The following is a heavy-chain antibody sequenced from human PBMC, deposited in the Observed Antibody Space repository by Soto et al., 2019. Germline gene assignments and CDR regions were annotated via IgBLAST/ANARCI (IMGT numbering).Heavy chain of an antibody. CDR3: ARDKYDDAAMVLGGSYFDY. D-gene: IGHD5-18*01. J-gene: IGHJ4*02. CDR1: GFTSSSYA. CDR2: ISYDGSNK. V-gene: IGHV3-30-3*01. Sequence: PVGSLRLSCAASGFTSSSYAMHWVRQAPGKGLEWVAVISYDGSNKYYADSVKGRFTISRDNSKNTLYLQMNSLRAEDTAVYYCARDKYDDAAMVLGGSYFDYWGQGTLVTVSS.